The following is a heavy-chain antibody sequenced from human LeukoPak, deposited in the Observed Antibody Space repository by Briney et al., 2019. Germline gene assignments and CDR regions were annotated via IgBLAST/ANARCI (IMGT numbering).Heavy chain of an antibody. J-gene: IGHJ4*02. V-gene: IGHV4-39*07. CDR1: GGSISSSSYY. CDR2: IYTSGST. D-gene: IGHD6-13*01. CDR3: ARDSSSWYFDY. Sequence: PSETLSLTCTVSGGSISSSSYYWGWIRQPPGKGLEWIGRIYTSGSTNYNPSLKSRVTMSVDTSKNQFSLKLSSVTAADTAVYYCARDSSSWYFDYWGQGTLVTVSS.